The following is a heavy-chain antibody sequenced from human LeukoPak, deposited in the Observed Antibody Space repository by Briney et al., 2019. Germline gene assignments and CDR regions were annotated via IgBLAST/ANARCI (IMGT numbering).Heavy chain of an antibody. V-gene: IGHV4-38-2*02. Sequence: PSETLSLTCTVSGYSISSDYYWGWIRQPPGKGLEWIGYISTSGSINDNPSLRSRLTISLDTSKNQFFLNLSPVTAADTAVYYCARIPLGYSGAYYFDSWGQGTLVTVS. CDR3: ARIPLGYSGAYYFDS. D-gene: IGHD5-12*01. CDR2: ISTSGSI. CDR1: GYSISSDYY. J-gene: IGHJ4*02.